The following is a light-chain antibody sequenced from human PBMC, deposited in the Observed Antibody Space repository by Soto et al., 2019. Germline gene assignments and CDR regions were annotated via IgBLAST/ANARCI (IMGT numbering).Light chain of an antibody. J-gene: IGLJ1*01. V-gene: IGLV2-14*03. CDR1: SSDVVGYNY. CDR3: SSYRTSNTRQIV. CDR2: DVS. Sequence: SALTQPAPLSGSPGQSITISCPGTSSDVVGYNYVSWYQHHPGKAPKLMIYDVSNRPSGVSNRFSGSKSGNTASLSISGLQPEDEADYYCSSYRTSNTRQIVCGTGTKVTVL.